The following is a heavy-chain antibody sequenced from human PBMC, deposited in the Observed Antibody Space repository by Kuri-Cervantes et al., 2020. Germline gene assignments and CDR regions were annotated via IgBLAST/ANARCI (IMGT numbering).Heavy chain of an antibody. Sequence: GESLKISCTASGFTFGDYAMNWVRQAPGKGLEWVSYISSSSSTIYYADSVKGRFTISRDNAKNSLYLQMNSLRDEDTAVYYCARGMTTEDYYYYGMDVWGQGTTVTVSS. D-gene: IGHD4-11*01. CDR3: ARGMTTEDYYYYGMDV. CDR2: ISSSSSTI. CDR1: GFTFGDYA. V-gene: IGHV3-48*02. J-gene: IGHJ6*02.